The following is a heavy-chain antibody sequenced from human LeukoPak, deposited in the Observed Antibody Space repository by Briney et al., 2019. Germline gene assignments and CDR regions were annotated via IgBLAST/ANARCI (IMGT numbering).Heavy chain of an antibody. J-gene: IGHJ5*02. Sequence: SQTLSLTCTVSGGSISSGGYYWSWIRQHPGKGLEWIGYIYYSGSTYYNPSLKSRVTISVDTSKNQFSLKLSSVTAADTAVYYCARASRFVVVTAIIVWFDPWGQGTLVTVYS. V-gene: IGHV4-31*03. D-gene: IGHD2-21*02. CDR2: IYYSGST. CDR1: GGSISSGGYY. CDR3: ARASRFVVVTAIIVWFDP.